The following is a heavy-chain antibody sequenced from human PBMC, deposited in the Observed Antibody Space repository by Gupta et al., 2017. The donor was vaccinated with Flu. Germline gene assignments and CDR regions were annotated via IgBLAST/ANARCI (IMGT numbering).Heavy chain of an antibody. CDR1: GGSISSSNW. CDR3: ARYSGSYDYYGMDV. D-gene: IGHD1-26*01. CDR2: IYHSGST. Sequence: QVQLQESGPGLVKPSGTLSLTCAVSGGSISSSNWWRWVRQPPGKGLEWIGEIYHSGSTNYNPPLKSRVTISVDKSKNQFSLKLSPVTAADTAVYYCARYSGSYDYYGMDVWGQGTTVTVSS. V-gene: IGHV4-4*02. J-gene: IGHJ6*02.